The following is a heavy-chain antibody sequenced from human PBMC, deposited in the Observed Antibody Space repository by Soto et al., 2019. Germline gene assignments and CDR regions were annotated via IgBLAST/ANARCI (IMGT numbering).Heavy chain of an antibody. CDR1: GGSISSSSYY. V-gene: IGHV4-39*01. CDR3: ARQRWGYCSGGSCYWPPDYFDY. J-gene: IGHJ4*02. D-gene: IGHD2-15*01. Sequence: SETLSLTCTVSGGSISSSSYYWGWIRQPPGKGLEWIGSIYYSGSTYYNPSLKSRVTISVETSKNQFSLKLSSVTAADTAVYYCARQRWGYCSGGSCYWPPDYFDYWGQGTLVTVSS. CDR2: IYYSGST.